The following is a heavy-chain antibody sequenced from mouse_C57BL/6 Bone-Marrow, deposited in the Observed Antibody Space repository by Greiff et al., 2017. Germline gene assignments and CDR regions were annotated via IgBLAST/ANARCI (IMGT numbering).Heavy chain of an antibody. D-gene: IGHD1-1*01. J-gene: IGHJ4*01. CDR1: GFNIKDDY. V-gene: IGHV14-4*01. CDR2: IDPENGDT. CDR3: TIYYYGSSYLRYDMDY. Sequence: VQLKQSGAELVRPGASVKLSCTASGFNIKDDYMHWVKQRPEQGLEWIGWIDPENGDTEYASKFQGKATITADTSSNTAYLQLSSLTSEDSAVYYCTIYYYGSSYLRYDMDYWGQGTSVTVSS.